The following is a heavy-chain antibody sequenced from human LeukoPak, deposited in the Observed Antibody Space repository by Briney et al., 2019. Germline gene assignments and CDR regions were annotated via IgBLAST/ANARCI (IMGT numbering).Heavy chain of an antibody. D-gene: IGHD3-10*01. CDR3: ARHSDGSGSYYNANGMDV. V-gene: IGHV5-10-1*01. CDR1: GYSFTSYW. CDR2: IDPSDSYT. Sequence: GESLKISCKGSGYSFTSYWISWVRQMPGKGLEWMGRIDPSDSYTNYRPSFQGHVTISADKSISTAYLQWNSLKASDTAMYYCARHSDGSGSYYNANGMDVWGKGTTVTVSS. J-gene: IGHJ6*04.